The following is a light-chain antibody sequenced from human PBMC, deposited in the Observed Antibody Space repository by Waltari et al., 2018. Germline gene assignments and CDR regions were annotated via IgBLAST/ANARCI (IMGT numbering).Light chain of an antibody. CDR3: SSYTSSSTLWV. J-gene: IGLJ3*02. V-gene: IGLV2-14*03. CDR2: DVS. CDR1: SSDVGGYNY. Sequence: QSALTQPASVSGSPGQSITISCTGTSSDVGGYNYVTWYQQHPGKAPKLVFYDVSNRPSGVSDCFSCCKSWNPASLTISGLQAEDEADYYCSSYTSSSTLWVFGGGTKLTVL.